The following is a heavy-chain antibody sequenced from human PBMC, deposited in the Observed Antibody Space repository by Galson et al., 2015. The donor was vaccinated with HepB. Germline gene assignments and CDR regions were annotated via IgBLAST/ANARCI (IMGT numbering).Heavy chain of an antibody. D-gene: IGHD6-19*01. CDR3: AKDPTPYSSGWPYFDY. CDR2: ISWNSGSI. CDR1: GFTFDDYA. J-gene: IGHJ4*02. Sequence: SLRLSCAASGFTFDDYAMHWVRHAPGKGLEWVSGISWNSGSIGYADSMKGRFTISRDNAKNSLYLQMNSLRAEDTALYYCAKDPTPYSSGWPYFDYWGQGTLVTVSS. V-gene: IGHV3-9*01.